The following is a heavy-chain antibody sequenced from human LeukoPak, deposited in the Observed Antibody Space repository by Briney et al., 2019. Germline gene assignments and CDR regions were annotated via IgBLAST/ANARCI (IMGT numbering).Heavy chain of an antibody. CDR3: ARAPRYNYDFWSGGFDY. Sequence: GGSLRLSCAASGFTFSSYAMHWVRQAPGKGLEWVAVISYDGSNKYYADSVKGRFTISRDNSKNTLYLQMNSLRAEDTAVYYCARAPRYNYDFWSGGFDYWGQGTLVTVSS. J-gene: IGHJ4*02. CDR1: GFTFSSYA. CDR2: ISYDGSNK. D-gene: IGHD3-3*01. V-gene: IGHV3-30-3*01.